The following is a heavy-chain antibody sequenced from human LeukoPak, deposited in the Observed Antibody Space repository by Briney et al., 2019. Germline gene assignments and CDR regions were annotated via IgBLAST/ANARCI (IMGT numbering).Heavy chain of an antibody. V-gene: IGHV1-46*01. CDR3: ARDDDGGSDAFHI. CDR1: GYIFTNYY. J-gene: IGHJ3*02. CDR2: ISPSGGTR. Sequence: ASVKVSCKASGYIFTNYYMHWVRQAPGQGLEWMGIISPSGGTRSYAQKFQGRVTMTRDTSTSTVYLELSSLRSEDTGVYYCARDDDGGSDAFHIWGQGTMVTVSS. D-gene: IGHD3-16*01.